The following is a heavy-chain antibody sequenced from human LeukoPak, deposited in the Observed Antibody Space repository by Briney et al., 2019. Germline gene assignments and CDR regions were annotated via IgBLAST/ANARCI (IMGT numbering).Heavy chain of an antibody. CDR1: GFPFSSYA. CDR3: VRGYSFGPYGMDV. D-gene: IGHD2-15*01. V-gene: IGHV3-64D*09. J-gene: IGHJ6*02. CDR2: ISDSGGST. Sequence: GGSLRLSCSASGFPFSSYAMHWVRQAPGKGLEYVSAISDSGGSTYYADSVKGRFTISRDNSKNTLYLQMSSLRAEDTAVYFCVRGYSFGPYGMDVWAKGPRSPSP.